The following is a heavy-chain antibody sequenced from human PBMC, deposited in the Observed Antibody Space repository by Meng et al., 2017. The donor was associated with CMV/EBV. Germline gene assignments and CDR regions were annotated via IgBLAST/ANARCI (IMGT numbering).Heavy chain of an antibody. CDR1: GGSASSGSSY. Sequence: SETLSLTCTVSGGSASSGSSYWSWTRQPPGKGLEWIGYIVYSGSTNYNPSLKSRVTISVDTSKNQFSLKLSSVTAADTAVYYCARDQGSGSSTSCLEGAFDIWGQGTMVTVSS. CDR2: IVYSGST. V-gene: IGHV4-61*01. J-gene: IGHJ3*02. CDR3: ARDQGSGSSTSCLEGAFDI. D-gene: IGHD2-2*01.